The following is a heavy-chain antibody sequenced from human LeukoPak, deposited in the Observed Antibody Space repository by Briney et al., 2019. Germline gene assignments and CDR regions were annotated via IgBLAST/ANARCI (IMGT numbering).Heavy chain of an antibody. CDR1: GFTFSTYA. J-gene: IGHJ3*02. CDR3: AKDGGYGYTGDAFDI. D-gene: IGHD5-24*01. V-gene: IGHV3-23*01. CDR2: ISASGGST. Sequence: PGGSLRLSCAASGFTFSTYAMSWVRQAPGMGLEWVSGISASGGSTFYADSVKGRFTISRDTSKNMVYLQLNSLRAEDTAIYYCAKDGGYGYTGDAFDIWGQGTMVTVSS.